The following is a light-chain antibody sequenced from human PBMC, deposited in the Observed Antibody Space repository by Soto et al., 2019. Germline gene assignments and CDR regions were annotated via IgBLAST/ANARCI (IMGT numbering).Light chain of an antibody. J-gene: IGKJ4*01. Sequence: DIQMTQSPSTLSPSVGDRVTITCRASQSISSWLAWYQQKPGKAPKLLIYKASSLESGVPSRFSGSGSGTAFTLTISSLQPDDFATYYCQQYNSYSLTFGGGTKVEIK. CDR2: KAS. CDR3: QQYNSYSLT. CDR1: QSISSW. V-gene: IGKV1-5*03.